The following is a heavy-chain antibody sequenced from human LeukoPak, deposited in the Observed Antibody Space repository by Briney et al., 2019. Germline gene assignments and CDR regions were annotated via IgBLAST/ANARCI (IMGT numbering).Heavy chain of an antibody. J-gene: IGHJ5*02. CDR1: GYAFTSYG. CDR3: ARGQEPADIDSSWFDR. V-gene: IGHV1-18*01. CDR2: ISAYNGNT. Sequence: ASVKVSCKASGYAFTSYGMSWVRQAPGQGLEWMGRISAYNGNTNYAQKLQGRVTMTTDTSTSTAYMELRSLRSDDTAVYYCARGQEPADIDSSWFDRWGQGTLVTVSS. D-gene: IGHD1-14*01.